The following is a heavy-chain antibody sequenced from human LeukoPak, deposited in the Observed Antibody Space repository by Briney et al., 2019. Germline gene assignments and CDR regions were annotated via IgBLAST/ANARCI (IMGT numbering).Heavy chain of an antibody. CDR1: EFTFSRFG. Sequence: GRSLRLSCAASEFTFSRFGMHWVRQAPGKGLEWVAVISYDGRNKHYVDSVEGRLTISRDNPKDTLYLQMNSLRAEDTAVYYCAKDFESSGYYYVDYWGQGTLVTVSS. V-gene: IGHV3-30*18. D-gene: IGHD3-22*01. J-gene: IGHJ4*02. CDR2: ISYDGRNK. CDR3: AKDFESSGYYYVDY.